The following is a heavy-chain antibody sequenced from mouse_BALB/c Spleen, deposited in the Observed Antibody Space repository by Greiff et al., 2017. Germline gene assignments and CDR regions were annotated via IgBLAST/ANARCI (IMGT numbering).Heavy chain of an antibody. CDR3: ARTNYGNPFAY. CDR1: GYTFTSYW. CDR2: INPSTGYT. D-gene: IGHD2-1*01. Sequence: VQGVESGAELAKPGASVKMSCKASGYTFTSYWMHWVKQRPGQGLEWIGYINPSTGYTEYNQKFKDKATLTADKSSSTAYMQLSSLTSEDSAVYYCARTNYGNPFAYWGQGTLVTVSA. J-gene: IGHJ3*01. V-gene: IGHV1-7*01.